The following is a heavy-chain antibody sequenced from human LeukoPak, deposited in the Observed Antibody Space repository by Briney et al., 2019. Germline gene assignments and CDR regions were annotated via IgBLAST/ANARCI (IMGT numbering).Heavy chain of an antibody. Sequence: GGSLRLSCAASGFTVSNNYMSWVRQAPGKGLEWVSIIYPGGDTYYADSVKGRFTISRDNSKNTMSLQMNSLRADDTAVYYCAKVVPYYDFWSGYPFDYWGQGTLVTVSS. CDR2: IYPGGDT. V-gene: IGHV3-53*01. D-gene: IGHD3-3*01. CDR3: AKVVPYYDFWSGYPFDY. J-gene: IGHJ4*02. CDR1: GFTVSNNY.